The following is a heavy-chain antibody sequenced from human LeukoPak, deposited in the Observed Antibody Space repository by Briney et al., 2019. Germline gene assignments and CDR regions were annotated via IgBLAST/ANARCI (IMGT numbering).Heavy chain of an antibody. V-gene: IGHV3-48*04. D-gene: IGHD3-22*01. Sequence: GGSLRLSCAASGFTFDSYSMSWVRQAPGKGLEWVSYITSGSSTIYYPDSVKGRFTISRDNAKNSLYLQMNSLRAEDTAVYYCATYSSLNRREFQYWGQGTLLTVSS. CDR3: ATYSSLNRREFQY. CDR1: GFTFDSYS. CDR2: ITSGSSTI. J-gene: IGHJ1*01.